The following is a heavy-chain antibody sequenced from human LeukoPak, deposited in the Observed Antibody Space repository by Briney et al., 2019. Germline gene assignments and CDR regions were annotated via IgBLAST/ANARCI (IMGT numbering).Heavy chain of an antibody. CDR2: ISSSGSTI. Sequence: PGGSLRLSCAASGFTFSSYEMNWVRQAPGKGLEWVSYISSSGSTINYADSVEGRFTISRDNSKNTLYLQMNSLRAEDTAVYYCARAEGYYDSSGNDAFDIWGQGTMVTVSS. CDR3: ARAEGYYDSSGNDAFDI. J-gene: IGHJ3*02. V-gene: IGHV3-48*03. CDR1: GFTFSSYE. D-gene: IGHD3-22*01.